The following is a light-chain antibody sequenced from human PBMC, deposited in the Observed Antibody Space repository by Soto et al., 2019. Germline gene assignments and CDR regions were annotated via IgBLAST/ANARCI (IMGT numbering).Light chain of an antibody. V-gene: IGKV3-20*01. CDR1: QSISRYY. CDR2: GAS. CDR3: QQYDNSPLYT. J-gene: IGKJ2*01. Sequence: EIVLTQSPGTLSLSPGERATLSCRASQSISRYYLAWYQQKPGQAPRLLIYGASSRATGIPDRFSGSESGTDFTLTISRLEPEDFAVYYCQQYDNSPLYTFGQGTKVDIK.